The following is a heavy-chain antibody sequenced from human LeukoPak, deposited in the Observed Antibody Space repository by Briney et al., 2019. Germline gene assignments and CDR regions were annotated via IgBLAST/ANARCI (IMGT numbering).Heavy chain of an antibody. CDR2: ISWDGGST. D-gene: IGHD5-18*01. CDR1: GFTFDDYT. V-gene: IGHV3-43*01. CDR3: AKDGSRAAMAKFDY. Sequence: GGSLRLSCAASGFTFDDYTMHWVRQAPGKGLEWVSLISWDGGSTYFADSVKGRFTISRDNSKNSLYLQMNSLRTEDTALYYCAKDGSRAAMAKFDYWGQGTLVTVSS. J-gene: IGHJ4*02.